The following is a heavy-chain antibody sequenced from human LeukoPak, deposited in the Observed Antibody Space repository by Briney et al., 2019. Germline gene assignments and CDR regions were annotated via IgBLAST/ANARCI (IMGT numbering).Heavy chain of an antibody. V-gene: IGHV4-30-2*01. CDR1: GGSISSGGYS. J-gene: IGHJ3*02. CDR3: ARELQYDAFDI. D-gene: IGHD4-11*01. Sequence: SETLSLTCAVSGGSISSGGYSWSWIRQPPGKGLEWIGYICDSGSTYYNPSLKSRVTISVDRSKNQFSLKLSSVTAADTAVYYCARELQYDAFDIWGQGTMVTVSS. CDR2: ICDSGST.